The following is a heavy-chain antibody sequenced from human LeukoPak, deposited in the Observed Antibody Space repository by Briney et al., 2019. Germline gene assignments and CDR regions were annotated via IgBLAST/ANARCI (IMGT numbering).Heavy chain of an antibody. CDR1: GYTFTSYG. CDR3: ARDSGPRSHYYDSSGYGVGRYVGMDV. Sequence: ASVKVSCKASGYTFTSYGISWVRQAPGQGLEWMGWISAYNGNTNYAQKLQGRVTMTTDTSTSTAYMELRSLRSDDTAVYYCARDSGPRSHYYDSSGYGVGRYVGMDVWGQGTTVTVSS. V-gene: IGHV1-18*01. D-gene: IGHD3-22*01. CDR2: ISAYNGNT. J-gene: IGHJ6*02.